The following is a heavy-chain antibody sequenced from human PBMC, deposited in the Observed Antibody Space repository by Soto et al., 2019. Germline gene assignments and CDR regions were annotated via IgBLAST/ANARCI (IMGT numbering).Heavy chain of an antibody. CDR3: GRDRDQGYTGNA. V-gene: IGHV4-30-4*02. D-gene: IGHD5-18*01. J-gene: IGHJ5*02. CDR2: IYDSGVP. Sequence: PSETLSLTCSVSGAVVASGENYWSWVGQPTAKGLEWLGYIYDSGVPSYTPALKRRVTLSLERPNNQASLTLRSVTAADTAVYFCGRDRDQGYTGNAWGQGTLVTVSS. CDR1: GAVVASGENY.